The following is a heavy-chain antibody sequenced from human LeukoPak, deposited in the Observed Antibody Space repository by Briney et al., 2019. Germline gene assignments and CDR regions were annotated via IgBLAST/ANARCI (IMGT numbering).Heavy chain of an antibody. V-gene: IGHV3-23*01. CDR2: ISGSGGST. CDR3: ARDQIPVQSHPNWFDP. Sequence: GGSLRLSCAASGFTFSSYAMSWVRQAPGKGLEWVSAISGSGGSTYYADSVKGRFTISRDNAKNSLYLQMNSLRAEDTAVYYCARDQIPVQSHPNWFDPWGQGTLVTVSS. CDR1: GFTFSSYA. D-gene: IGHD4-11*01. J-gene: IGHJ5*02.